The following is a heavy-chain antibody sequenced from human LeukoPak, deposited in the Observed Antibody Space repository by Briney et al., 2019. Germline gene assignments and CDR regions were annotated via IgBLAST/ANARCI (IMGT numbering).Heavy chain of an antibody. V-gene: IGHV4-59*01. Sequence: SETLSLTCTVSGGSISNYYWSWVRQPPGKGLEWIGHIYYTGSANYNPSLETQVTISVDTSENQFSLKLSSVTAADTAVYYCARTNYYGSGTYIDYWGQGILVTVSS. CDR1: GGSISNYY. D-gene: IGHD3-10*01. J-gene: IGHJ4*02. CDR3: ARTNYYGSGTYIDY. CDR2: IYYTGSA.